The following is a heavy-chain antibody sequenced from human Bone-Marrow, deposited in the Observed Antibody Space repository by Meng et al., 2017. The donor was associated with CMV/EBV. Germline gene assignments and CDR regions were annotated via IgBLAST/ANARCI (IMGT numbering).Heavy chain of an antibody. D-gene: IGHD4-11*01. CDR2: INSGGSST. V-gene: IGHV3-74*01. CDR1: GFTFSSYG. J-gene: IGHJ4*02. CDR3: YSPESDY. Sequence: GGSLRLSCAASGFTFSSYGMHWVRQAPGKGLVWVSRINSGGSSTSYSDSVKGRFTISRDNAKNTLYLQMNSLRAEDTAVYYCYSPESDYWGQGTLVTVSS.